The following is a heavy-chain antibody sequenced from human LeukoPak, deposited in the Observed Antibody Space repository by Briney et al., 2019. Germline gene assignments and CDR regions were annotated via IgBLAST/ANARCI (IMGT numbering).Heavy chain of an antibody. CDR1: GFTFSNYN. CDR3: ARDPYSGNYGTYYYYYMDV. V-gene: IGHV3-21*01. J-gene: IGHJ6*03. CDR2: ITSSGTYT. D-gene: IGHD1-26*01. Sequence: GGSLRLSCADSGFTFSNYNMNWVRQAPGKAMEWVSSITSSGTYTFYADSVKGRFTISRDNAKNSLYLQVDSLGPEDTAVYYCARDPYSGNYGTYYYYYMDVWGKGTTVTISS.